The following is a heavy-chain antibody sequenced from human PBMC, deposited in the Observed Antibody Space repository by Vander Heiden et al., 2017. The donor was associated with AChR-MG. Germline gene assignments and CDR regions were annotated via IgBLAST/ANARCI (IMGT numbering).Heavy chain of an antibody. D-gene: IGHD3-10*01. Sequence: QVQLQESGPGLVKPSETLSLTCTVSGDSISSYSWSWIRQPPGKGLEWIGYIYYSGSTNYNPSLKSRVTISVDTSKNQFSLKLSSVTAADTAVYYCARVGYGSGSSLDYYYYYMDVWGKGTTVTVSS. V-gene: IGHV4-59*01. J-gene: IGHJ6*03. CDR3: ARVGYGSGSSLDYYYYYMDV. CDR1: GDSISSYS. CDR2: IYYSGST.